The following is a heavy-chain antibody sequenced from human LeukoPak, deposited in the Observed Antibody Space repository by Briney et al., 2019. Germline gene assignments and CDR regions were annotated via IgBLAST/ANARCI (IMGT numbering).Heavy chain of an antibody. V-gene: IGHV4-61*01. CDR2: IYYSGST. J-gene: IGHJ5*02. D-gene: IGHD3-9*01. CDR1: GGSVSSGSYY. CDR3: ARGIYDILTGGWFDP. Sequence: SETLSLTCTVSGGSVSSGSYYWSWIRQPPGKGLEWIGYIYYSGSTSYNPSLKSRVTISVDASKNQFSLKLSSVTAADTAVYYCARGIYDILTGGWFDPWGQGTLVTVSS.